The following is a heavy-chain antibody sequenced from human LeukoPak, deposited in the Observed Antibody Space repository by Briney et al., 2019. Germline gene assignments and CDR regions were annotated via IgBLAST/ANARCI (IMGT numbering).Heavy chain of an antibody. J-gene: IGHJ6*03. Sequence: GGSLRLSCAASGFTFNDYGMSWVRQAPGKGLEWVALISYDGRNKFYADSVKGRFTISRDNTKNTLYVLMNSLRVEDTAVYYCARVGIPSLGELSDGFYYYYMDVWGKGTTVTVSS. CDR3: ARVGIPSLGELSDGFYYYYMDV. CDR1: GFTFNDYG. D-gene: IGHD3-16*02. V-gene: IGHV3-30*03. CDR2: ISYDGRNK.